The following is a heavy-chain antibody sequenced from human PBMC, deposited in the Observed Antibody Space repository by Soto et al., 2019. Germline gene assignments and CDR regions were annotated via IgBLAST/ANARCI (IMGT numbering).Heavy chain of an antibody. V-gene: IGHV2-26*01. J-gene: IGHJ5*02. Sequence: QVTLKESGPVLVKPTEPLTLTCTVSGFSLSNARMGVSWIRQPPGKALEWLAHIFSNDEKSYSTSLKSRLTISKDTSKSQVVLTMTNMDPVDTATYYCARIVRIAVAGFSGEPNWFDPWGQGTLVTVSS. CDR1: GFSLSNARMG. CDR2: IFSNDEK. CDR3: ARIVRIAVAGFSGEPNWFDP. D-gene: IGHD6-19*01.